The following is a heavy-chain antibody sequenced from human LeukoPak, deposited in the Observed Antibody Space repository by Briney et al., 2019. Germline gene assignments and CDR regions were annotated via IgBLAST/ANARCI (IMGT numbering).Heavy chain of an antibody. CDR2: INSDGSST. D-gene: IGHD3-22*01. CDR1: GFTFSSYW. J-gene: IGHJ4*02. CDR3: ARDVDYHVTSECFDY. Sequence: GGSLRLSCVASGFTFSSYWMHWARQAPGKGLVWVSRINSDGSSTTYADSVKGRFTIARDNAKNTLYLQMNSLRPEDTAVYYCARDVDYHVTSECFDYWGQGTLVTVSS. V-gene: IGHV3-74*03.